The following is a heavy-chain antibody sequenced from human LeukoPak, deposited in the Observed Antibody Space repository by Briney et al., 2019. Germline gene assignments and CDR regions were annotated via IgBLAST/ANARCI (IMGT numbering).Heavy chain of an antibody. CDR2: ISSSSSYI. CDR3: ARDPYSGNYGAYYYYMDV. CDR1: GFTFSSYS. D-gene: IGHD1-26*01. Sequence: GGSLRLSCAASGFTFSSYSMNWVRQAPGKGLEWVSSISSSSSYIYYADSVKGRFTISRDNAKNSLYLQMDSLRVEDTAEHYCARDPYSGNYGAYYYYMDVWGKGTTVTVSS. V-gene: IGHV3-21*06. J-gene: IGHJ6*03.